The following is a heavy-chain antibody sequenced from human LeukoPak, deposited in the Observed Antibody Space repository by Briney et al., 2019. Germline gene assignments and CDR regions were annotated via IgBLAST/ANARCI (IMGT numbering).Heavy chain of an antibody. J-gene: IGHJ4*02. CDR1: SGSITSNTY. Sequence: SETLSLTCAVSSGSITSNTYWSWVRQPPGKGLEWIGEISHSGSTNYDPSLQSRVTISLDNSKNQISLNLTSVTAADTAVYFCARQLRGEAVAGHLQPFDYWGQGTLVTVSS. V-gene: IGHV4-4*02. CDR2: ISHSGST. CDR3: ARQLRGEAVAGHLQPFDY. D-gene: IGHD6-19*01.